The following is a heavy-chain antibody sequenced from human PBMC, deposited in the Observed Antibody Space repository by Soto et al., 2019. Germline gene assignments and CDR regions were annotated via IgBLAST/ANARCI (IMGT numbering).Heavy chain of an antibody. J-gene: IGHJ4*02. D-gene: IGHD3-10*01. CDR3: AKDNGNYGSGTFSH. CDR1: GFTFNSYA. V-gene: IGHV3-23*01. Sequence: GGSLRLSCAASGFTFNSYAMSWVRQAPGKGLEWVSALSGTGDSTDYANSVKGRFTISRDDSKTTLYLQMSSLRAEDTAVYYCAKDNGNYGSGTFSHWGQGTLVTVSS. CDR2: LSGTGDST.